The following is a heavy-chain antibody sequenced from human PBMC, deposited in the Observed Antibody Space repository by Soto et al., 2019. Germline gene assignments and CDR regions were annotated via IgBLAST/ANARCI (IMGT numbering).Heavy chain of an antibody. Sequence: EVQLLESGGGLVQPGGSLRLSCAASGFTFSSYTMTWVRQAPGKGLEWVSAISASGGSPYYADSVKGRFTISRDNSKNTLHLESDGLRAEDTAVYYCAKGVSRYGDQDYIDCWGQGSVVTVSA. CDR1: GFTFSSYT. D-gene: IGHD4-17*01. CDR3: AKGVSRYGDQDYIDC. CDR2: ISASGGSP. V-gene: IGHV3-23*01. J-gene: IGHJ4*02.